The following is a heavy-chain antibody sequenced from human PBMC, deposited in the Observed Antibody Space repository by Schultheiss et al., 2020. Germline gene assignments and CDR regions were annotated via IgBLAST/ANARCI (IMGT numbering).Heavy chain of an antibody. CDR2: IYYSGST. J-gene: IGHJ4*02. Sequence: SQTLSLTCTVSGGSIRSGSYYWSWIRQPAGKGLEWIGYIYYSGSTYYNPSLKSRVTISVDTSKNQFSLKLSSVTAADTAVYYCARTPVGGANFDYWGQGTLVTVSS. V-gene: IGHV4-31*03. D-gene: IGHD4-23*01. CDR1: GGSIRSGSYY. CDR3: ARTPVGGANFDY.